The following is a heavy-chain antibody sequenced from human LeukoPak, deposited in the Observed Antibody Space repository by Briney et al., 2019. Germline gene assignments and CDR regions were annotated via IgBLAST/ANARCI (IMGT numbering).Heavy chain of an antibody. Sequence: GGSLRLSCAVSGFTFDNYAMHWVRQAPGKGLEWVSLISWDGGSTYYADSVKGRFTISRDNSKNSLYLQMNSLRAEDTALYYCARAAAGDYYYYMDVWGKGTTVTVSS. CDR1: GFTFDNYA. V-gene: IGHV3-43D*03. CDR2: ISWDGGST. D-gene: IGHD6-13*01. J-gene: IGHJ6*03. CDR3: ARAAAGDYYYYMDV.